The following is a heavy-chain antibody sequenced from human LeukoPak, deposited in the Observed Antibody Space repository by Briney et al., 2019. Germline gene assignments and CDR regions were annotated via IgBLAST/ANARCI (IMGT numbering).Heavy chain of an antibody. J-gene: IGHJ4*02. V-gene: IGHV4-34*01. D-gene: IGHD3-10*01. Sequence: SETLSLTCTVYGGSFSGYFWSWIRQPPGKGLEWIGEISHSGITNYNPSLKSRVTISVDTSKNQFSLKLNSVTAADTAVYYCARGAGDYYASGSYYYWGQGTLVTVSS. CDR1: GGSFSGYF. CDR3: ARGAGDYYASGSYYY. CDR2: ISHSGIT.